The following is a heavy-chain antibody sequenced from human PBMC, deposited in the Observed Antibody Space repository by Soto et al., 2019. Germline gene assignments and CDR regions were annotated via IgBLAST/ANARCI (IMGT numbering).Heavy chain of an antibody. CDR3: AVRERFPVITFVRLTDY. CDR2: IIPILGIA. D-gene: IGHD3-22*01. J-gene: IGHJ4*02. V-gene: IGHV1-69*02. CDR1: GGTFSSYT. Sequence: SVKVSCKASGGTFSSYTISWVRQAPGQGLEWMGRIIPILGIANYAQKFQGRVTITADKSTSTAYMELSSLRSEDTAVYYCAVRERFPVITFVRLTDYWGQGTLVTVSS.